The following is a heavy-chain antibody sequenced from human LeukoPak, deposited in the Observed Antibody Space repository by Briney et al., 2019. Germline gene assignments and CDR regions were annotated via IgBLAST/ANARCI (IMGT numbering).Heavy chain of an antibody. CDR3: ARRPVVAAITNAFLI. CDR2: IYYSGST. D-gene: IGHD2-15*01. J-gene: IGHJ3*02. Sequence: SETLSLTCTVSGGSISSSSYYWGWIRQPPGKGLEWIGSIYYSGSTYYNPSLKRRVTISVDTFKIQIPLRLSSVPAADTAGYYCARRPVVAAITNAFLISGQGTMVTVSS. V-gene: IGHV4-39*01. CDR1: GGSISSSSYY.